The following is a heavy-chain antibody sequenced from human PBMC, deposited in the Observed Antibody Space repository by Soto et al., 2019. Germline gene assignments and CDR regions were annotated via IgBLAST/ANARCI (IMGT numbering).Heavy chain of an antibody. CDR1: GYTLTELS. CDR3: ATGPYDSSGPDAFDI. Sequence: GASVKVSCKVSGYTLTELSMHWVRQAPGKGLEWMGGFDPEDGETIYAQKFQGRVTMTEDTSTDTAYMELSSLRSEDTAVYYCATGPYDSSGPDAFDIWGQGTMVTVSS. V-gene: IGHV1-24*01. D-gene: IGHD3-22*01. J-gene: IGHJ3*02. CDR2: FDPEDGET.